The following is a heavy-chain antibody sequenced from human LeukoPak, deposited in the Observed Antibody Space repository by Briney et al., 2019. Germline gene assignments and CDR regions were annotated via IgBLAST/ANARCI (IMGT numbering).Heavy chain of an antibody. J-gene: IGHJ4*02. D-gene: IGHD5-12*01. V-gene: IGHV3-30*04. CDR3: ARDHRGYSGY. CDR2: ISYDGSNK. CDR1: GFTFSSYA. Sequence: GRSLRLSCAASGFTFSSYAMHWVRQAPGKGLEWVAVISYDGSNKYYADSVKGRFTISRDNSKNTLYLQMNSLRAEDTAVYYCARDHRGYSGYWGQGTLFTVSS.